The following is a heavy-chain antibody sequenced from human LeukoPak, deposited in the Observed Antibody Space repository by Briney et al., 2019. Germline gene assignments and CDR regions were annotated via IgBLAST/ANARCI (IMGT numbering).Heavy chain of an antibody. CDR2: IYYSGST. CDR3: AILSPRGNWFDP. D-gene: IGHD3-10*01. V-gene: IGHV4-59*12. CDR1: GGSISPYY. J-gene: IGHJ5*02. Sequence: SETLSLTCTVSGGSISPYYWSWIRQPPGKGLEWIGYIYYSGSTNYNPSLKSRVTISVDRSKNQFSLKLSSVTAADTAVYYCAILSPRGNWFDPWGQGTLVTVSS.